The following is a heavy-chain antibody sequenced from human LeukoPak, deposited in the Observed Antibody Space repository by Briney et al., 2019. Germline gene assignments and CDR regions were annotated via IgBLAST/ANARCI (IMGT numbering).Heavy chain of an antibody. V-gene: IGHV4-34*01. D-gene: IGHD5-18*01. CDR2: INHSGST. CDR3: ARGKLRGYSYGANWFDP. Sequence: SETLSLTCAVYGGSFSGYYWSWIRQPPGKGLEWIGEINHSGSTNYNPSLKSRVTISVDTSKNQFSLKLSSVTAADTAVYCCARGKLRGYSYGANWFDPWGQGTLVTVSS. J-gene: IGHJ5*02. CDR1: GGSFSGYY.